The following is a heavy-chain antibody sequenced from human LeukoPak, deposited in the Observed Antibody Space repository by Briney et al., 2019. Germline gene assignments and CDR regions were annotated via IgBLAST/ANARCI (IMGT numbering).Heavy chain of an antibody. J-gene: IGHJ3*02. V-gene: IGHV3-48*03. CDR1: GSTFSSYE. D-gene: IGHD6-13*01. CDR3: ARDSSSWYGRAFDI. CDR2: ISSSGSTI. Sequence: GALRLSCAASGSTFSSYEMNWVRQAPGKGLEWVSYISSSGSTIYYADSVKGRFTISRDNAKNSLYLQMNSLRAEDTAVYYRARDSSSWYGRAFDIWGQGTMVTVSS.